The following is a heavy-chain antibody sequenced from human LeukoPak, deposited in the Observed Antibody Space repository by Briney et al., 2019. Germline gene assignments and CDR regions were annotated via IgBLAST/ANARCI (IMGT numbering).Heavy chain of an antibody. Sequence: SETLSLTCTVSGGSISSSSYYWGWIRQPPGKGLEWIGSSYYSGSTYYNPSLKSRVTISVDTSKNQFSLKLSSVTAADTAVYYCARAKDCSGGSCYSDRFDYWGQGTLVTVSS. CDR2: SYYSGST. D-gene: IGHD2-15*01. CDR3: ARAKDCSGGSCYSDRFDY. V-gene: IGHV4-39*07. J-gene: IGHJ4*02. CDR1: GGSISSSSYY.